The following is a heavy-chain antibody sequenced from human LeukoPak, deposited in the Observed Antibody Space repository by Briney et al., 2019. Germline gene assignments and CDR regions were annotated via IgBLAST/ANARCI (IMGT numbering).Heavy chain of an antibody. CDR2: IIPIFGIA. CDR1: GGTFSSYA. D-gene: IGHD2-15*01. CDR3: AGFCSGGSCTHAFDI. Sequence: SVKVSCKASGGTFSSYAISWVRQAPGQGLEWMGRIIPIFGIANYAQKFQGRVTITADKSTSTAYMELSSLRSEDTAVYSCAGFCSGGSCTHAFDIWGQGTMVTVSS. V-gene: IGHV1-69*04. J-gene: IGHJ3*02.